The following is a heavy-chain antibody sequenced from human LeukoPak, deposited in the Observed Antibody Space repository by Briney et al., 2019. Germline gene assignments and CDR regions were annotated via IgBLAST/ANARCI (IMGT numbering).Heavy chain of an antibody. CDR2: ISSSGSTI. J-gene: IGHJ4*02. D-gene: IGHD3-10*01. Sequence: SGGSLRLSCAASGFTFSSYEMNWVRQAPGQGLEWVSYISSSGSTIYYADSVKGRFTISRDNAKNSLYLQMNSMRAEDTAVYYCARVPDYYGSGGWGQGTLVTVSS. V-gene: IGHV3-48*03. CDR1: GFTFSSYE. CDR3: ARVPDYYGSGG.